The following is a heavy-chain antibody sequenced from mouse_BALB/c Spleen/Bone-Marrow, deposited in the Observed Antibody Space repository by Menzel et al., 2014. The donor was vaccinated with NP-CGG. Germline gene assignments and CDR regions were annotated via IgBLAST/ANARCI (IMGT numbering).Heavy chain of an antibody. CDR2: ILPGNGDT. Sequence: QVQLQQSGAELMKPGASVKISCKATGYTFSRYWIEWVKQRPGHGLVWIGEILPGNGDTNYNENFKGKATFTADTSSNTAYMQLSSLTSEDSAVYYCVRFHYYFDYWGQGTTLTVSS. V-gene: IGHV1-9*01. CDR3: VRFHYYFDY. J-gene: IGHJ2*01. CDR1: GYTFSRYW.